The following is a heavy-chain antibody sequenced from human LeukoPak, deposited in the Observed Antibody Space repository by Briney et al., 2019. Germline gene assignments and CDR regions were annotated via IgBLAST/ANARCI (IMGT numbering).Heavy chain of an antibody. CDR2: TYHSART. Sequence: SETLSLTCTVSGYSITSGYYRGRIRQPPGAGLGWLGSTYHSARTYPNPPLKIRVTISTDTSKNQFSLKLSSVTAADAAVYYCTRTDWNALGFWGQGTLVTVSS. CDR1: GYSITSGYY. D-gene: IGHD1-1*01. V-gene: IGHV4-38-2*02. CDR3: TRTDWNALGF. J-gene: IGHJ1*01.